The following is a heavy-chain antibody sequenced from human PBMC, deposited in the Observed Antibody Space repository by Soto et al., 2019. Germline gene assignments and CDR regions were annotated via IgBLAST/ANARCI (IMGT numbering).Heavy chain of an antibody. Sequence: PGGSLRLSCAASGFTVNNSLMTRVRQAPGKGLERVSGINENGEVIYYADSVKGRFTISRDSAKNTMYLQMNRLTVDDTAVYYCAKGGLRRRLDPWGRGTQVTPSS. CDR3: AKGGLRRRLDP. J-gene: IGHJ5*02. CDR2: INENGEVI. CDR1: GFTVNNSL. V-gene: IGHV3-23*01.